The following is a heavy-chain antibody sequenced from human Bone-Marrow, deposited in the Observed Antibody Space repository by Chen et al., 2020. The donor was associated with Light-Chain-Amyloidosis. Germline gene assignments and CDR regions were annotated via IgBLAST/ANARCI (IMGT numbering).Heavy chain of an antibody. Sequence: QVQLVPSGAVVRKPGSSVKVSCKASGGTCSSDAVSWVRQAPGQGLEWMGGIVPSLCTSSSAQQFQGRVTIIADGSTKTVYMDLSSLKSDDTAVYYCSRSGAVAGISDSWCQGTLVTVSS. CDR1: GGTCSSDA. J-gene: IGHJ4*02. CDR3: SRSGAVAGISDS. CDR2: IVPSLCTS. D-gene: IGHD6-19*01. V-gene: IGHV1-69*01.